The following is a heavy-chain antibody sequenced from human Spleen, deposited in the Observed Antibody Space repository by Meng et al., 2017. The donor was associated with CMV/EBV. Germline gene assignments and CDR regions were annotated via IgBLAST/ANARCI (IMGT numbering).Heavy chain of an antibody. CDR3: ARARSYGDFDY. D-gene: IGHD4-17*01. CDR2: ISSYNGNT. Sequence: ASVKVSCKTSGYTFTNFGINWVRQAPGQGLEWMGWISSYNGNTNCAQKLQGRVTMTTDTSTSTAYMELRSLRSDDTAVYYCARARSYGDFDYWGQGTLVTVSS. J-gene: IGHJ4*02. V-gene: IGHV1-18*01. CDR1: GYTFTNFG.